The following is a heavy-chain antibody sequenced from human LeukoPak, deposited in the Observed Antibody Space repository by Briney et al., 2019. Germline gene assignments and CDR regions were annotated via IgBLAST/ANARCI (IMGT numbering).Heavy chain of an antibody. V-gene: IGHV3-74*01. D-gene: IGHD5-12*01. CDR2: IHTDGSNT. J-gene: IGHJ5*01. Sequence: GRSLRLSCAASGFTFSSYWMHWVRHAPGKGLVWVSRIHTDGSNTGYADSVKGRFTISRDNAKNTVYLQMNSLRAEDTAVYFCARGVQYSGYDHNWFDSWGQGTLVTVSS. CDR1: GFTFSSYW. CDR3: ARGVQYSGYDHNWFDS.